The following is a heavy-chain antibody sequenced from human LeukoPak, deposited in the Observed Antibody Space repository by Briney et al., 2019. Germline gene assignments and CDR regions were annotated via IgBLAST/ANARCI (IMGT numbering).Heavy chain of an antibody. CDR2: IYYSGST. Sequence: PAETLSLICTVSGGSISSYYWSWTRQPPGKGLEWIGYIYYSGSTNYNPPLKSRVTISVDTSKNQFSLKLSSVTAADTAVYYCARGRLGYVYDYWGQGTLVTVSS. CDR3: ARGRLGYVYDY. CDR1: GGSISSYY. V-gene: IGHV4-59*08. J-gene: IGHJ4*02. D-gene: IGHD5-12*01.